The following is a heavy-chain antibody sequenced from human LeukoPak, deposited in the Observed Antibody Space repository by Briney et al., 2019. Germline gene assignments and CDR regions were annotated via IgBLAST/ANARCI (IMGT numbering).Heavy chain of an antibody. Sequence: SETLSLTCTVSGGSISSYYWSWIRQPPGKGLEWIGYIYYSGSTNYNPSLKSRVTISVDTSKNQFSLKLSSVTAADTAVYYCASCSDTNGVCHLDAFDISGQGTMVTVSS. V-gene: IGHV4-59*01. CDR2: IYYSGST. D-gene: IGHD2-8*01. J-gene: IGHJ3*02. CDR3: ASCSDTNGVCHLDAFDI. CDR1: GGSISSYY.